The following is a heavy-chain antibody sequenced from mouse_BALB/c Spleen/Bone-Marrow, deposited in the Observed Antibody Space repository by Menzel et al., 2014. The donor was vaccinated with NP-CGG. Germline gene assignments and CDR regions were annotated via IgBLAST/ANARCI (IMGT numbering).Heavy chain of an antibody. CDR3: ARDVGYGNYFVY. D-gene: IGHD2-10*02. CDR2: STNKAKYYTT. Sequence: EVKLVESGGGLVQPGDSLRLSCATSGFTFSDFCMEWVRQPPGKRLEWIAASTNKAKYYTTEYSASVKGRFIVSRDTSQSVLYLQMNALRAEDTAIYYCARDVGYGNYFVYWGQGTLVTVSA. CDR1: GFTFSDFC. V-gene: IGHV7-1*02. J-gene: IGHJ3*01.